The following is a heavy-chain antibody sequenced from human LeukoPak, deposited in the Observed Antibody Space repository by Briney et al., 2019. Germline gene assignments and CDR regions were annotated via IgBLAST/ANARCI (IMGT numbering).Heavy chain of an antibody. Sequence: SETLSLTCTVSGGSISSGSYYWSWIRQPPGKGLEWIGYIYFSGSTNYNPSLKSRVTISVDTSKTQLSLKLSSVTAADTAVYYCARGGGYFNYWGQGTLVTVSS. CDR2: IYFSGST. D-gene: IGHD3-16*01. CDR1: GGSISSGSYY. CDR3: ARGGGYFNY. V-gene: IGHV4-61*01. J-gene: IGHJ4*02.